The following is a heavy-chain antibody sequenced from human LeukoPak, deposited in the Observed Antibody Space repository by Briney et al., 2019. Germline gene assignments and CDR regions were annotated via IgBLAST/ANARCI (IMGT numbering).Heavy chain of an antibody. J-gene: IGHJ4*02. Sequence: GGSLRLSCAASGFTFSSYSMNWVRQAPGKGLEWVSSISSSSSYIYYADSVKGRFTISRDNSKNTLYLQMNSLRAEDTAVYYCARGAHKRDDYGGFFDYWGQGTLVTVSS. D-gene: IGHD4-23*01. CDR3: ARGAHKRDDYGGFFDY. V-gene: IGHV3-21*01. CDR1: GFTFSSYS. CDR2: ISSSSSYI.